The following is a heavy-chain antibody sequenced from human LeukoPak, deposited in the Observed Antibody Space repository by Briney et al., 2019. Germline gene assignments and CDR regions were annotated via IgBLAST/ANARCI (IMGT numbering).Heavy chain of an antibody. CDR3: ARGGTTFEH. CDR1: GFTFSSYS. D-gene: IGHD4-11*01. V-gene: IGHV3-7*01. CDR2: IKQDGSEK. J-gene: IGHJ4*02. Sequence: GGSLRLSCAASGFTFSSYSMNWVRQAPGKGLEWVANIKQDGSEKYYVDSVKGRFTISRDNAKNSLYLQINSLRAEDTAVYYCARGGTTFEHWGQGTLVTVSS.